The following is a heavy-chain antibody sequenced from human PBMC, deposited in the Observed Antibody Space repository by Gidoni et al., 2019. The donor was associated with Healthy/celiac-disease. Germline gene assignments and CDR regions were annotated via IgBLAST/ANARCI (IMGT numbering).Heavy chain of an antibody. D-gene: IGHD6-13*01. Sequence: EVQLLESGGGLVQPGGSLRLSCAASGLTFRRYAMSWVRQAPGKGLEWVSAISGSGGSTYYADSVKGRFTISRDNSKNTLYLQMNSLRAEDTAVYYCAKWGENPSSSSLNWFDPWGQGTLVTVSS. J-gene: IGHJ5*02. V-gene: IGHV3-23*01. CDR3: AKWGENPSSSSLNWFDP. CDR1: GLTFRRYA. CDR2: ISGSGGST.